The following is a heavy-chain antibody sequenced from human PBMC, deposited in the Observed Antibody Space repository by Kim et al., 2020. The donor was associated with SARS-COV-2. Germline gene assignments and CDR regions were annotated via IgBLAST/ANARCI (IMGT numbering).Heavy chain of an antibody. Sequence: GESLKISCKGSGYSFTSYWIGWVRQMPGKGLEWMGIIYPGDSDTRYSPSFQGQVTISADKSISTAYLQWSSLKASDTAMYYCARRRDLSYSSSSGVSGFDPWGQGTLVTVSS. CDR2: IYPGDSDT. J-gene: IGHJ5*02. CDR3: ARRRDLSYSSSSGVSGFDP. D-gene: IGHD6-6*01. V-gene: IGHV5-51*01. CDR1: GYSFTSYW.